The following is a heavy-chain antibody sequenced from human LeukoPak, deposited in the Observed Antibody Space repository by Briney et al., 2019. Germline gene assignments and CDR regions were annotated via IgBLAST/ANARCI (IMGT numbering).Heavy chain of an antibody. D-gene: IGHD5-18*01. V-gene: IGHV4-61*02. Sequence: NTSETLSLTCTVSGGSISSGSYYWSWIRQPAGKGLEWIGRIYTSGSTNYNPSLKSRVTISVDTSKNQFSLKLSSVTAADTAVYYCARERVDTAMVLDFYYYYYMDVWGKGTTVTISS. J-gene: IGHJ6*03. CDR2: IYTSGST. CDR1: GGSISSGSYY. CDR3: ARERVDTAMVLDFYYYYYMDV.